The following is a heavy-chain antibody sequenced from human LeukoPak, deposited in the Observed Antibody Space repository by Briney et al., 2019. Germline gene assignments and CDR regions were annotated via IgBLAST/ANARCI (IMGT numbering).Heavy chain of an antibody. CDR3: TTSCAIWFGESPRADFDY. CDR2: ISSKAYGGTT. V-gene: IGHV3-49*04. J-gene: IGHJ4*02. D-gene: IGHD3-10*01. CDR1: GFTYGDYA. Sequence: GGSLRLSCTATGFTYGDYAMSWVRQAPGRGPEWVGFISSKAYGGTTEYAASVKGRFTISRDDSKSIAYLQTNSLKAEDTAVYYCTTSCAIWFGESPRADFDYWGQGTLVTVSS.